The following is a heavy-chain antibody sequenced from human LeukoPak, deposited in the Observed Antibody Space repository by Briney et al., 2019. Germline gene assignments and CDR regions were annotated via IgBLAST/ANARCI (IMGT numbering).Heavy chain of an antibody. CDR2: VNLQGST. V-gene: IGHV4-4*02. Sequence: SETLSLTCGVSGGSITNTNYWTWVRQPPGKGLEWIGEVNLQGSTIYNPSLMGRVAISVDTSENHISLQLTSVTAADTAVYYCAREGGPYRPLDYSGQGTPVTVSS. CDR1: GGSITNTNY. J-gene: IGHJ4*02. CDR3: AREGGPYRPLDY.